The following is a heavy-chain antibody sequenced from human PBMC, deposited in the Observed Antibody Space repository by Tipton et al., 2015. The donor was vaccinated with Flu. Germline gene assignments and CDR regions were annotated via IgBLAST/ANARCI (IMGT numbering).Heavy chain of an antibody. D-gene: IGHD3-22*01. CDR3: ARVGDDSSGYYGDAFDI. CDR2: IYYSGST. Sequence: TLSLTCTVSGGSISSGDYYWSWIRQPPGKGLEWIGYIYYSGSTYYNPSLKSRVTISVDTSKNQFSLKLSSVTAADTAVYYCARVGDDSSGYYGDAFDIWGQGTMVPVSS. CDR1: GGSISSGDYY. J-gene: IGHJ3*02. V-gene: IGHV4-30-4*01.